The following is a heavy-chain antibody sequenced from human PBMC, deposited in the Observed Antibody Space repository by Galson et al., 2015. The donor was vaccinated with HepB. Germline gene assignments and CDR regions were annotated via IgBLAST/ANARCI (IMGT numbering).Heavy chain of an antibody. CDR2: TYYRSKWYN. D-gene: IGHD6-19*01. CDR1: GDSVSSNSAA. V-gene: IGHV6-1*01. Sequence: CAISGDSVSSNSAAWNWIRQSPSRGLEWLGRTYYRSKWYNDYAVSVKSRITINPDTSKNQFSLQLNSVTPEDTAVYYCARAPDRQWLVGRGAFDIWGQGTMVTVSS. J-gene: IGHJ3*02. CDR3: ARAPDRQWLVGRGAFDI.